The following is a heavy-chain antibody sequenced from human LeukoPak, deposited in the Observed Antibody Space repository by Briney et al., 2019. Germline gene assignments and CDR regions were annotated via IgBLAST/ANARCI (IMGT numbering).Heavy chain of an antibody. CDR1: GFTFRTYN. CDR2: ISSSSTYI. J-gene: IGHJ4*02. D-gene: IGHD3-10*01. CDR3: ATGSGSYYDS. Sequence: GGSLRLSCAASGFTFRTYNMNWVRQAPGKGLEWVSSISSSSTYIYYTDSLKGRFTISRDNAKNSLFLLMNSLRAEDTAVYYCATGSGSYYDSWGLGTLVTVSS. V-gene: IGHV3-21*01.